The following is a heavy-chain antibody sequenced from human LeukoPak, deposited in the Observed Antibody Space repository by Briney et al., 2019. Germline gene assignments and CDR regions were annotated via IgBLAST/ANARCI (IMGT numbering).Heavy chain of an antibody. CDR2: ISRSGSSI. J-gene: IGHJ4*02. CDR1: GFTFSSYE. Sequence: GGSLRLSCAASGFTFSSYEMNWVRQAPGKGLEWVSYISRSGSSIYYAGSVKGRFTISRDNAKSSLYLQMNSLRAEDTAVYYCARPGRAVTQGYWGQGTLVTVSS. V-gene: IGHV3-48*03. D-gene: IGHD3-10*01. CDR3: ARPGRAVTQGY.